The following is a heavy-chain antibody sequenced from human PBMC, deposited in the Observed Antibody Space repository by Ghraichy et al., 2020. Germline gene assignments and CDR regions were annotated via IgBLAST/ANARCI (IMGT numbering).Heavy chain of an antibody. J-gene: IGHJ2*01. Sequence: SETLSLTCTVSGGSISSSNYYWGWIRQPPGKGLEWIGSIHHSGSTYYNPSLASRVTISVDKSKNQFSLQLTSVPAADTAVYYCAGSIAVIRYFDLWGRGTLVTVSP. CDR1: GGSISSSNYY. CDR3: AGSIAVIRYFDL. V-gene: IGHV4-39*01. CDR2: IHHSGST. D-gene: IGHD4-23*01.